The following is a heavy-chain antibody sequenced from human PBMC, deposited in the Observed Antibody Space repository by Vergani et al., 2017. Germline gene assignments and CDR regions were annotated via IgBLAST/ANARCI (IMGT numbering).Heavy chain of an antibody. CDR1: GFTFSSYS. CDR2: ISSSSSYI. D-gene: IGHD6-6*01. Sequence: EVQLVESGGGLVKPGGSLRLSCAASGFTFSSYSMNWVRQAPGKGLEWVSSISSSSSYIYYADSVKGRFTISRDNAKNSLYLQMNSLRAEDTAVYYCARDQQLGPGFDYWGQGTLVTVSS. CDR3: ARDQQLGPGFDY. J-gene: IGHJ4*02. V-gene: IGHV3-21*01.